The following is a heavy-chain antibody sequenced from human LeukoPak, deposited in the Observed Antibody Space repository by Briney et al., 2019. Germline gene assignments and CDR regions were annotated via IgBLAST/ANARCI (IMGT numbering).Heavy chain of an antibody. J-gene: IGHJ4*02. CDR2: INQDGSEK. CDR3: AEGTTG. CDR1: GFTVSSNY. V-gene: IGHV3-7*01. D-gene: IGHD1-1*01. Sequence: PGWSLRLSCVASGFTVSSNYVSWVRQPPGKGLEWVANINQDGSEKFYVDSVKGRFTISRDNAKNSLYLQMNSLRAEDTAVYYCAEGTTGWGQGTLVTVSS.